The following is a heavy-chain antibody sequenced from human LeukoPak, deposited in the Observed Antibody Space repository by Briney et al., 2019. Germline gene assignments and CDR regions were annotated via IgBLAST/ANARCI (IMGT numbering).Heavy chain of an antibody. Sequence: GGSLRLSCAASGFTFSSYGMHWVRQAPGKGLEWVAFIRYDGSNKYYADSVKGRFTISRDNSKNTLYLQMNSLRAEDTAVYYCAKEITMVRGVTYWGQGTLVTVSS. V-gene: IGHV3-30*02. CDR3: AKEITMVRGVTY. CDR2: IRYDGSNK. J-gene: IGHJ4*02. D-gene: IGHD3-10*01. CDR1: GFTFSSYG.